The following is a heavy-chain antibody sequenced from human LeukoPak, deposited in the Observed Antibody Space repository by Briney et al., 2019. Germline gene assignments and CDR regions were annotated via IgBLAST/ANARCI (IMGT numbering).Heavy chain of an antibody. Sequence: GGSLRLSCAASGFTFSSYEMNWVRQAPGKGLEWVSYISSSGSTIYYADSVRGRFTISRDNSKNTVSLQMESLRAEDTALYYCAKDYAVGSIDYWGQGTLVTVSS. CDR3: AKDYAVGSIDY. CDR2: ISSSGSTI. V-gene: IGHV3-48*03. D-gene: IGHD3-16*01. J-gene: IGHJ4*02. CDR1: GFTFSSYE.